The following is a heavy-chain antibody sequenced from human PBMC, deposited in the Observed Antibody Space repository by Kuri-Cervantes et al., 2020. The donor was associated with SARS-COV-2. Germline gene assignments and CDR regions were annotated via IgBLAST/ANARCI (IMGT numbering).Heavy chain of an antibody. Sequence: GESLKISCAASGFNFSSHGMHWVRQAPGKGLEWVAVIWYDGSNKYYADSVKGRFTISRDNSKNTLYLQMNSLRAEDTAVYYCARDPNYDFWSFDYWGQGTLVTVSS. V-gene: IGHV3-33*01. J-gene: IGHJ4*02. CDR2: IWYDGSNK. D-gene: IGHD3-3*01. CDR3: ARDPNYDFWSFDY. CDR1: GFNFSSHG.